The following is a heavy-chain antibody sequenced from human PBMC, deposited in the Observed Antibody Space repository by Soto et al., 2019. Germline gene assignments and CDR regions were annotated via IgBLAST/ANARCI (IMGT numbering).Heavy chain of an antibody. D-gene: IGHD3-10*01. Sequence: GGSLRLSCAASGFIFKMYWMHWVRQSPGKGLVWISRIYNDGTYSDYADSVRGRFTISRDNVNDTLYLQMNNLRAEDSGLYYCTRGPRPISTGAGAYWGQGTQVTVSS. CDR3: TRGPRPISTGAGAY. CDR2: IYNDGTYS. J-gene: IGHJ4*02. V-gene: IGHV3-74*01. CDR1: GFIFKMYW.